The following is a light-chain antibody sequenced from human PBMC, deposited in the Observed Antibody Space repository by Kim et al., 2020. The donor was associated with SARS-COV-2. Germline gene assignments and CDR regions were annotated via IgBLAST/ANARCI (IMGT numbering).Light chain of an antibody. CDR3: SSYAGGNNGV. Sequence: GQSVTSYCTGTSRDVGSYNYVSWYQQHPGKATKLMIYEVNKRTSGVPDRFSGSRSGNTASLTVSGLQADDEADYYCSSYAGGNNGVFGGGTQLTVL. V-gene: IGLV2-8*01. CDR1: SRDVGSYNY. J-gene: IGLJ3*02. CDR2: EVN.